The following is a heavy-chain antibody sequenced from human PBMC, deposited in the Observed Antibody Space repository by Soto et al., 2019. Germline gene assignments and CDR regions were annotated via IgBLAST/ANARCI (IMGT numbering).Heavy chain of an antibody. Sequence: QVQLQQWGAGPLRPLETLSLTCGVSGGSVSGYYWAWIRQSPGKGLEWIGEINDRGSINYNPSLKSRVSISVDTSKNHYSLNLRSVTAADTAVYYGARESHDILTGPPWVWYFDLWGRGTLVTVSS. J-gene: IGHJ2*01. CDR1: GGSVSGYY. CDR3: ARESHDILTGPPWVWYFDL. D-gene: IGHD3-9*01. CDR2: INDRGSI. V-gene: IGHV4-34*01.